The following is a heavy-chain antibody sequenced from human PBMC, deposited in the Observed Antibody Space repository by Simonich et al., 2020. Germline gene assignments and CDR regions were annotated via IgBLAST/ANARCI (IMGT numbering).Heavy chain of an antibody. V-gene: IGHV3-74*01. CDR3: ARDYSNYDAFDI. D-gene: IGHD4-4*01. CDR1: GFTFSSYW. Sequence: EVQLVESGGGLVQPGGSLRLSCAASGFTFSSYWMHWVRQAPGKGLGGGSLNKSDGSSNSYADSGKGRFTISRDNAKNTLYLQMNSLRAEDTAVYYCARDYSNYDAFDIWGQGTMVTVSS. CDR2: NKSDGSSN. J-gene: IGHJ3*02.